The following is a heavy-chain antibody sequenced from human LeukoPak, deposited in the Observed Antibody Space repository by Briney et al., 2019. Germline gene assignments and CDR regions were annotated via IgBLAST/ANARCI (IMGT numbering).Heavy chain of an antibody. D-gene: IGHD3-10*01. Sequence: GGSLRLSCAASGFTFSSYWMSWVRQAPGKGLEWVANIKQDGSEKYYVDSVKGRFTISRDNTKNSLYLQMNSLRAEDTAVYYCARMIGVTMVRGVIPHFDYWGQGTLVTVSS. J-gene: IGHJ4*02. CDR1: GFTFSSYW. CDR2: IKQDGSEK. V-gene: IGHV3-7*05. CDR3: ARMIGVTMVRGVIPHFDY.